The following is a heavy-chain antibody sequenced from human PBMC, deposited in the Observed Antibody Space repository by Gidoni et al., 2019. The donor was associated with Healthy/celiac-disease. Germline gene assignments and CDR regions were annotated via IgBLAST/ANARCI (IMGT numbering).Heavy chain of an antibody. CDR3: ARSTAAADPFDY. J-gene: IGHJ4*02. CDR1: GASVSSGGYY. CDR2: IYYSGSP. Sequence: QVQLQESGPGLVKPSQTLSLPCTVSGASVSSGGYYWSWIRQHPGKGLEVLGYIYYSGSPYYNPSLKSLVTIPVDTSKNQFSLKLSAVTAAATAVYYCARSTAAADPFDYWGQGTLVTVSS. V-gene: IGHV4-31*01. D-gene: IGHD6-13*01.